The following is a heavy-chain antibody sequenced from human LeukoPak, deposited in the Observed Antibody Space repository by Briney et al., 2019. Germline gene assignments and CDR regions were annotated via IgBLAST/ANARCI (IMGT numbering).Heavy chain of an antibody. J-gene: IGHJ4*02. CDR3: ARDTYYYDSSGYPVGYFDY. CDR1: GGSISSYY. D-gene: IGHD3-22*01. V-gene: IGHV4-59*01. Sequence: SETLSLTCTVSGGSISSYYWSWIRRPPGKGLEWIGYIYYSGSTNYNPSLKSRVTISVDTSKNRFSLRLSSVTAADTAVYYCARDTYYYDSSGYPVGYFDYWGQGTLVTVSS. CDR2: IYYSGST.